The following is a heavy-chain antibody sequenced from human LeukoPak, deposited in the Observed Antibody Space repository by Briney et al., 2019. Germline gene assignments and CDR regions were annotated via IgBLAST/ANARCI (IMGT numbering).Heavy chain of an antibody. D-gene: IGHD5-24*01. V-gene: IGHV3-30*18. CDR2: ISYDGSNK. Sequence: PGGSLRLSCAASGFTFCSYGMHWARQAPGKGLEWVAVISYDGSNKYYADSVKGRFTISRDNSKNTLYLQMNSLRAEDTAVYYCAKDQTGWLQQLDYWGQGTLVTVSS. CDR1: GFTFCSYG. CDR3: AKDQTGWLQQLDY. J-gene: IGHJ4*02.